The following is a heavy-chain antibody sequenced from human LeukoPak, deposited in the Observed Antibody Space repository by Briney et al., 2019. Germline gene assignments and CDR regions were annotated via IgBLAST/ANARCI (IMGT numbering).Heavy chain of an antibody. CDR2: ISYDGSNK. V-gene: IGHV3-30-3*01. D-gene: IGHD2-21*02. J-gene: IGHJ4*02. Sequence: GGSLRLSCAASGFGFSSYTLHWVRQAPGKGLEWVAVISYDGSNKYYADSVKGRFTISRDNSKNTLYLQMNSLRAEDTAVYYCARLVVTAILDYWGQGTLVTVSS. CDR1: GFGFSSYT. CDR3: ARLVVTAILDY.